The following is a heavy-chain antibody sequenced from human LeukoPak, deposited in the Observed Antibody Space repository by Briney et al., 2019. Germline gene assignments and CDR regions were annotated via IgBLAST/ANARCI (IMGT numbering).Heavy chain of an antibody. J-gene: IGHJ4*02. CDR1: GGFISSYY. CDR2: TYYSGST. V-gene: IGHV4-59*12. CDR3: AIVPTVTFFDY. Sequence: SETLSLTCTVSGGFISSYYWSWIRQPPGKGLEWIGYTYYSGSTYYNPSLKSRVTISVDTSKNQFSMKLSSVTAADTAVYYCAIVPTVTFFDYWSEGTLVTASS. D-gene: IGHD4-17*01.